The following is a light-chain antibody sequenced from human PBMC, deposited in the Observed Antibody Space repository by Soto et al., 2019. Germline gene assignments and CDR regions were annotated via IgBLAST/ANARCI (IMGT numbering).Light chain of an antibody. J-gene: IGKJ2*01. V-gene: IGKV3-20*01. CDR1: QSVSSSY. Sequence: EIVLTQSPGTLSLSPGERATLSCRASQSVSSSYLAWYQQKPGQAPRLLIYGASRRATGIPDRLSGSGSGTDFTLTISRLEPEDFAVYYCQQYGSSPYTFGQGTKVEI. CDR2: GAS. CDR3: QQYGSSPYT.